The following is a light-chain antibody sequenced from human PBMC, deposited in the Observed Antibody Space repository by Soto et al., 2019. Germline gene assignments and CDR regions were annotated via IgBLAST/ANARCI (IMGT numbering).Light chain of an antibody. Sequence: QSALTQPPSASGSPGQSVTISCTGTSSDVGGYNYVSWYQQHPGKAPKLMIYEVSERPSGVSDRFSGSKSGNTASLTVSGLQADDEADYYCSSDAGSNNLVFGGGTKLTVL. CDR1: SSDVGGYNY. J-gene: IGLJ3*02. V-gene: IGLV2-8*01. CDR3: SSDAGSNNLV. CDR2: EVS.